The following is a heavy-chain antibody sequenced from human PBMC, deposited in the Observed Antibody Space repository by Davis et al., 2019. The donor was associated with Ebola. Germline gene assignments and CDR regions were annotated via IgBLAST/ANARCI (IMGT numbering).Heavy chain of an antibody. Sequence: SVKVSCKASGGTFSSYAINWVRQAPGQGLEWMGGIIPIFSTANYAQKLQGRVTITADESTSTAYMELSSLRSEDTAVYYCARTVSSDWYDYWGQGTLVTVSS. CDR2: IIPIFSTA. CDR3: ARTVSSDWYDY. V-gene: IGHV1-69*13. D-gene: IGHD6-19*01. CDR1: GGTFSSYA. J-gene: IGHJ4*02.